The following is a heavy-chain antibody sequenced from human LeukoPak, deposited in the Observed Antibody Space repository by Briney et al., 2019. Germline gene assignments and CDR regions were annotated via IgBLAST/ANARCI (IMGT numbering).Heavy chain of an antibody. Sequence: SETLSLTCTVSGGSFSNYYWSWIRQPPGKGLEWIGYIYYSGSTNYNPSLKSQASIPVDKPKNQLSLNLTAVTPADPAVYYCARHPTALVSYGFDPWGQGTLVTVSS. CDR1: GGSFSNYY. D-gene: IGHD5-18*01. V-gene: IGHV4-59*08. CDR3: ARHPTALVSYGFDP. CDR2: IYYSGST. J-gene: IGHJ5*02.